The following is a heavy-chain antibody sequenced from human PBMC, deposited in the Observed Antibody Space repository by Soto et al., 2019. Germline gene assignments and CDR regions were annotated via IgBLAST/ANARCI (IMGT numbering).Heavy chain of an antibody. J-gene: IGHJ4*02. CDR2: INPSDGTT. CDR3: ARDVEDPYSSGWQNFDY. CDR1: GYTFTTYN. D-gene: IGHD6-19*01. Sequence: ASVKVSCKASGYTFTTYNMHWVRQAPGQGPGWMGVINPSDGTTSLAQGFQGRVTMTRDTSTSTAYMELRGLRSDDTAIYYCARDVEDPYSSGWQNFDYWGQGTLVTVSS. V-gene: IGHV1-46*01.